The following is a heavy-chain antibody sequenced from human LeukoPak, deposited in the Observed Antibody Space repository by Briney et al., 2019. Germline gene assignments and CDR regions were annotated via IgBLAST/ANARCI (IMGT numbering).Heavy chain of an antibody. CDR3: VTDYDKTNGY. CDR1: GFTFSRYW. J-gene: IGHJ4*02. CDR2: IKHDGIEK. V-gene: IGHV3-7*01. Sequence: GGSLRLSCPASGFTFSRYWLSWVRQAPGKGLEWVANIKHDGIEKYYVDSVKGRFTISRDNAKNSLYLQVNSLRAEDTAVYYCVTDYDKTNGYWGQGTLVTVSS. D-gene: IGHD4-17*01.